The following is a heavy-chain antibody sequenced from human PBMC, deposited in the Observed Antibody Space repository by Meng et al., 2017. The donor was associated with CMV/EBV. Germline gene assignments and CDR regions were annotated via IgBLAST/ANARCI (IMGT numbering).Heavy chain of an antibody. CDR1: GGSFSGYY. D-gene: IGHD2-15*01. J-gene: IGHJ4*02. CDR2: INHSGST. Sequence: QVQLQQWGAVLLKPSETLSLTFAVYGGSFSGYYWSWIRQPPGKGLEWIGEINHSGSTNYNPSLKSRVTISVDTSKNQFSLKLSSVTAADTAVYYCASSLTYPDYWGQGTLVTVSS. CDR3: ASSLTYPDY. V-gene: IGHV4-34*01.